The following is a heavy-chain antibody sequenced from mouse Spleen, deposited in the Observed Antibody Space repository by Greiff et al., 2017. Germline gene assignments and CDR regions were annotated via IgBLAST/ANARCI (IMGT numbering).Heavy chain of an antibody. J-gene: IGHJ1*01. Sequence: VQLQQSGPELVKPGDSVKISCKASGYSFTGYFMNWVMQSHGKSLEWIGRINPYNGDTFYNQKFKGKATLTVDKSSSTAHMELRSLTSEDSAVYYCARGSGSRSWYFDVWGAGTTVTVSS. D-gene: IGHD1-1*01. CDR1: GYSFTGYF. CDR2: INPYNGDT. CDR3: ARGSGSRSWYFDV. V-gene: IGHV1-20*01.